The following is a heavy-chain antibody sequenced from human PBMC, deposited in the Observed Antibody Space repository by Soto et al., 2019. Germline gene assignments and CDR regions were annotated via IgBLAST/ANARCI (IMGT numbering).Heavy chain of an antibody. CDR3: AKCRSLDY. Sequence: EVQLLESGGGLVQPGGSLRLSCAASGFTFRRYARSGVRQAPGKGLEGVSAISGGGGSTYYADSVKGRFTISRDNSKNTLYLQMNSLRAEDTAVYYCAKCRSLDYWGQGTLVTVSS. D-gene: IGHD1-26*01. J-gene: IGHJ4*02. CDR1: GFTFRRYA. CDR2: ISGGGGST. V-gene: IGHV3-23*01.